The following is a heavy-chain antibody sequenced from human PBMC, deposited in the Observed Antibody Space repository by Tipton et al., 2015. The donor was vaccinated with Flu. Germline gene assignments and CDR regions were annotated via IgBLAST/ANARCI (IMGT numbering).Heavy chain of an antibody. CDR3: AREARYCSGGGCSFFDC. Sequence: TLSLTCTVSGDSITSYYWSWIRQPPGKGLEWIGYISNSGGTNYNPSLKSRVTISVDTSKNQFSLRLSSVTAADTAVYYCAREARYCSGGGCSFFDCWGQGTLVTVSS. CDR1: GDSITSYY. V-gene: IGHV4-4*08. CDR2: ISNSGGT. J-gene: IGHJ4*02. D-gene: IGHD2-15*01.